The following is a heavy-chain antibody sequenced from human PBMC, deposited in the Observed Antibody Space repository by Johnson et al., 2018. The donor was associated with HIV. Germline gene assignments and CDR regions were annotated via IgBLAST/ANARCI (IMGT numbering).Heavy chain of an antibody. V-gene: IGHV3-30*04. D-gene: IGHD3-22*01. J-gene: IGHJ3*02. CDR3: ARDRYYDSSGSHAFDI. CDR1: GFTFSSYA. CDR2: ISYDGSNK. Sequence: QVQLVESGGGVVQPGRSLRLSCAASGFTFSSYAMHWVRQAPGKGLEWVAVISYDGSNKYYADSVKGRFTISRDNSKNTLYLQMNSLRAEDTAVYYCARDRYYDSSGSHAFDIWGQGTMVTVSS.